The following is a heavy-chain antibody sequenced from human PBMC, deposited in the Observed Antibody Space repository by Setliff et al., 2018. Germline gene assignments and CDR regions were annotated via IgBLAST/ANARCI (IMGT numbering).Heavy chain of an antibody. V-gene: IGHV3-15*01. Sequence: GSLRLSCAVSGFTFRNAWMSWVRQAPGKGLEWVGRIKSIDEGGTTDYPAPVKDRFTISRDDSKNTVYLQMNSLKADDTAVYYCALAYCRSTTCHPLYYWGRGTLVTVSS. CDR2: IKSIDEGGTT. CDR3: ALAYCRSTTCHPLYY. CDR1: GFTFRNAW. J-gene: IGHJ4*02. D-gene: IGHD2-2*01.